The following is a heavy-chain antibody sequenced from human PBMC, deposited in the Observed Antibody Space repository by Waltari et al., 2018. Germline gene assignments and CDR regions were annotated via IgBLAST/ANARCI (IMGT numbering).Heavy chain of an antibody. CDR3: ARVLYDFWGGYHPNDVFDF. Sequence: QVHLVQSGAEVKTPGASVTVSCKASGYTFTGHVIHWVRQAPGQGLEWVGSVNPNTGDTYSAQKFEGRVTMTRDTSISTAYLDLSRLTSDDTAVYYCARVLYDFWGGYHPNDVFDFWGQGTVVIVSS. D-gene: IGHD3-3*01. CDR1: GYTFTGHV. J-gene: IGHJ3*01. CDR2: VNPNTGDT. V-gene: IGHV1-2*02.